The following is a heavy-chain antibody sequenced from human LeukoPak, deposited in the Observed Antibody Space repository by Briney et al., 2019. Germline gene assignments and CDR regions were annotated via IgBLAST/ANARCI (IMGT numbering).Heavy chain of an antibody. J-gene: IGHJ4*02. CDR2: INPNSGGT. V-gene: IGHV1-2*02. Sequence: ASVKVSCKASGYTFTGYYMHWVRQAPGQGLEWMGWINPNSGGTNYAQKFQGRVTMTRDTSISTVYMELSRLRSDDTAVYYCARDGELRWGRNYGDPNIDYWGQGTLVTVSS. D-gene: IGHD4-17*01. CDR3: ARDGELRWGRNYGDPNIDY. CDR1: GYTFTGYY.